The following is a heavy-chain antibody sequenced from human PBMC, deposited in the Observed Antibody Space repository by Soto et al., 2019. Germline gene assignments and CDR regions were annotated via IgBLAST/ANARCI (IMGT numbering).Heavy chain of an antibody. Sequence: QVQLQESGPGLVKPSDTLSLTCAVSGYSISSSNWWGWIRQPPGRGLEWIGYIYYSGTTYYNPYLKRRVAMSVATSKNQFSLKMTSVTAVDTAVYYCARREIQGPIDYWGQGTLVTVSS. J-gene: IGHJ4*02. D-gene: IGHD1-26*01. CDR3: ARREIQGPIDY. V-gene: IGHV4-28*01. CDR2: IYYSGTT. CDR1: GYSISSSNW.